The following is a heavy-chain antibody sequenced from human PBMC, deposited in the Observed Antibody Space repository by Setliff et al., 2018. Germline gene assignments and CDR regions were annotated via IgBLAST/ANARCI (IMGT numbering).Heavy chain of an antibody. CDR1: GASVNSGDYY. V-gene: IGHV4-61*09. CDR2: VHTNVRT. CDR3: ARHPDV. J-gene: IGHJ6*04. Sequence: PSETLSLTCSVSGASVNSGDYYWSWIRLSAGKGLEWIGHVHTNVRTNYHPSLRSRVSISLDTSKSQFFLKLNSVTAADTAVYYCARHPDVWGKGTTVTVSS.